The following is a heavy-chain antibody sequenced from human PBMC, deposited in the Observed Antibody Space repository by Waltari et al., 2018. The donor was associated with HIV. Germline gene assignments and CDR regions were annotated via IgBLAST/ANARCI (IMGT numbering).Heavy chain of an antibody. V-gene: IGHV4-38-2*02. CDR3: ARDRYDSSGYLATYNNYYGVDV. J-gene: IGHJ6*02. Sequence: QVQLQESGPGLVKPSETLSLTCTVPGYSISSGYYWGWIPQPPGKGLEWIGSIYHSGSAYYKSSLKSRVTISVDTSKNQFSLKLSSATAADTAVYYCARDRYDSSGYLATYNNYYGVDVWGQGTTVTVSS. D-gene: IGHD3-22*01. CDR2: IYHSGSA. CDR1: GYSISSGYY.